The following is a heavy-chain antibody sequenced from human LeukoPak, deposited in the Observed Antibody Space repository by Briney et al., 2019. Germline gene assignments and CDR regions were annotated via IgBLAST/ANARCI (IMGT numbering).Heavy chain of an antibody. J-gene: IGHJ4*02. CDR3: ARDSASSGTVNPFDY. CDR2: ISSNGGST. D-gene: IGHD4-11*01. CDR1: GFTFSSYA. V-gene: IGHV3-64*01. Sequence: GGSLRLSCAASGFTFSSYAMHWVRQAPGKGLEYVSAISSNGGSTYYANSVKGRFTISRDNSKNTLYLQMGSLRAEDMAVYYCARDSASSGTVNPFDYWGQGTLVTVSS.